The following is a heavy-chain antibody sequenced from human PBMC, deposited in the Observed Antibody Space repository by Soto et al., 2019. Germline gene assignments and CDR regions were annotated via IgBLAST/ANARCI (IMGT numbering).Heavy chain of an antibody. D-gene: IGHD3-3*02. V-gene: IGHV5-51*01. Sequence: PGESLKISCNGSGYSFTSYWIGWVRQMPWKGLEWMGIIYPGDSDTRYSPSFQGQVTISADKSISTAYLQWSSLKASDTAMYYCARIPHFWCGYYLYYYYGMDVWGQGTTVTVSS. CDR2: IYPGDSDT. CDR3: ARIPHFWCGYYLYYYYGMDV. J-gene: IGHJ6*02. CDR1: GYSFTSYW.